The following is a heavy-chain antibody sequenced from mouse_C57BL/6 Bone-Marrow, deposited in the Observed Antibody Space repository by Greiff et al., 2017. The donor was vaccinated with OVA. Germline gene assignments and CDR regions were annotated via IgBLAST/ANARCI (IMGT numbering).Heavy chain of an antibody. V-gene: IGHV5-12*01. CDR2: ISNGGGST. Sequence: EVQVVESGGGLVQPGGSLKLSCAASGFTFSDYYMYWVRQTPEKRLEWVAYISNGGGSTYYPDTVKGRFTISRDNAKNTLYLQMSRLKSEDTAMYYCARHRDGYYDYWGQGTTLTVSS. J-gene: IGHJ2*01. D-gene: IGHD2-3*01. CDR1: GFTFSDYY. CDR3: ARHRDGYYDY.